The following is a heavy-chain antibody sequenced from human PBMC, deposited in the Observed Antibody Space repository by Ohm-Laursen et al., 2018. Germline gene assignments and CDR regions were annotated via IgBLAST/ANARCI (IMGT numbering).Heavy chain of an antibody. CDR3: ARVKQWLIYAFDI. D-gene: IGHD6-19*01. CDR2: IYATGST. CDR1: AGSISGYY. Sequence: TLSLTCTVSAGSISGYYWNWIRQPAGKGLQWIGRIYATGSTNYNPSLKSRVSMSVDTSKNQFSLKLSSVTAADTAVYYCARVKQWLIYAFDIWGQGTMVTVSS. V-gene: IGHV4-4*07. J-gene: IGHJ3*02.